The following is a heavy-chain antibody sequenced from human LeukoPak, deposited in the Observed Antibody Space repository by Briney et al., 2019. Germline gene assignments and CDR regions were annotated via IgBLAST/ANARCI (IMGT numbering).Heavy chain of an antibody. CDR1: GFTFDDYA. CDR3: AKDLIGFYSSSWYFDY. D-gene: IGHD6-13*01. Sequence: GGSLRLSCAASGFTFDDYAVHWVRQAPGKGLEWVSGISWNSGSIGYADSVKGRFTISRDNAKNSLYLQMNSLRAEDTALYYCAKDLIGFYSSSWYFDYWGQGTLVTVSS. V-gene: IGHV3-9*01. J-gene: IGHJ4*02. CDR2: ISWNSGSI.